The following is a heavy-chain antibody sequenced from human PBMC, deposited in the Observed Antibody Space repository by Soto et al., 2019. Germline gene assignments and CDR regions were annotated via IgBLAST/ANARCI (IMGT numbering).Heavy chain of an antibody. CDR1: GFTFSSYA. D-gene: IGHD1-20*01. CDR2: LSDSGGST. J-gene: IGHJ4*02. CDR3: AKCKNNWENFDY. Sequence: EVQLLESGGGLVQPGGSLRLSCAASGFTFSSYAMSWVRQAPGKGLEWVSGLSDSGGSTYYADSVKGRFAISRDNSKNTLYLQMNSLRAEDTAVYYCAKCKNNWENFDYWGQGTLVTVSS. V-gene: IGHV3-23*01.